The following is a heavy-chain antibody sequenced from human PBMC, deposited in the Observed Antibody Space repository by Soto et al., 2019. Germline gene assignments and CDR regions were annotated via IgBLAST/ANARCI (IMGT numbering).Heavy chain of an antibody. J-gene: IGHJ4*02. D-gene: IGHD1-26*01. V-gene: IGHV1-46*01. CDR2: INPNGGST. Sequence: GASVKVSCKASGYIFSIYHLNWVRQAPGQGLEWMATINPNGGSTTFAQSFQGRVTLTSDTSTSTVDMELHSLRSEDTAVYYCARDLRGALDYWGQGTLVTVSS. CDR1: GYIFSIYH. CDR3: ARDLRGALDY.